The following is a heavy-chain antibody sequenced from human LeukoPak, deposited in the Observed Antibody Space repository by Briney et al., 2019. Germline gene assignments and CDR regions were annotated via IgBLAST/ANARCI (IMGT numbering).Heavy chain of an antibody. V-gene: IGHV4-38-2*02. Sequence: SETLSLTCTVSGYSISSGYYWGWIRQPPGKGLEWIGSIYYSGSTYYNPSLKSRVTISVDTSKNQFSLKLSSVTAADTAVYYCARGQYYYDSSGSPINWFDPWGQGTLVTVSS. J-gene: IGHJ5*02. D-gene: IGHD3-22*01. CDR1: GYSISSGYY. CDR3: ARGQYYYDSSGSPINWFDP. CDR2: IYYSGST.